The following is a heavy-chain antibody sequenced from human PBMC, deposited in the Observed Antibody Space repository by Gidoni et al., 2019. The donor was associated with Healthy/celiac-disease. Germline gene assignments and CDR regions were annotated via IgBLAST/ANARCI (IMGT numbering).Heavy chain of an antibody. D-gene: IGHD3-3*01. Sequence: QVQLVQSGAEVQKPGSSVKVSCKASGGPFSSYAISWVRQAPGQGLAWMGGIIPIFGTANYAQKFQGRVTITADESTSTAYMELSSLRSEDTAVYYCARGKTIFGVVPNWFDPWGQGTLVTVSS. V-gene: IGHV1-69*01. CDR3: ARGKTIFGVVPNWFDP. CDR1: GGPFSSYA. CDR2: IIPIFGTA. J-gene: IGHJ5*02.